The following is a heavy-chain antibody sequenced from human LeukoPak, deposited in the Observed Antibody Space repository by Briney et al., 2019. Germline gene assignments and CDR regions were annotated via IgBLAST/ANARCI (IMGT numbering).Heavy chain of an antibody. V-gene: IGHV4-39*07. J-gene: IGHJ6*03. CDR1: GGSISSSSYY. CDR3: VRDGSVDSGSGGGYYYYMDV. CDR2: IYYSGST. Sequence: SETLSLTCTVSGGSISSSSYYWGWIRQPPGKGLEWIGSIYYSGSTYYNPSLKSRVTISVDTSKNQFSLKLSSVTAADTAVYYCVRDGSVDSGSGGGYYYYMDVWGKGTTVTVSS. D-gene: IGHD6-6*01.